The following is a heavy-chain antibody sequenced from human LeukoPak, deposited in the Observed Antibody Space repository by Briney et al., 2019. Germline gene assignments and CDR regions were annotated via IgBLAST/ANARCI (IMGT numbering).Heavy chain of an antibody. J-gene: IGHJ4*02. Sequence: GGSLRLSCAASGFTFSTFSMNWVRQAPGKGLEWLSYIGGTTRDTYYADSVKGRFTISRDNAMNSVYLRMNSLRAEDTAVYYCARHYRYAFDYWGQGALVTVSS. V-gene: IGHV3-48*01. CDR2: IGGTTRDT. CDR3: ARHYRYAFDY. D-gene: IGHD3-16*02. CDR1: GFTFSTFS.